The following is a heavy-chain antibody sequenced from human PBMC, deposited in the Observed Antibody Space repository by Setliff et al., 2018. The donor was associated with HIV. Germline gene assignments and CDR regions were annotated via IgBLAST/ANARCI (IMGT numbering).Heavy chain of an antibody. V-gene: IGHV4-34*01. D-gene: IGHD3-16*02. CDR3: ARGSDYIGGNYRFPFDY. Sequence: SETLSLTCAVYGASLSGYYWSWIRQPPGKGLEWIGEINHRGSTNYNPSPKSRVTISVDTSKNQFSLKVTSVTAADTAVYYCARGSDYIGGNYRFPFDYWGQGTLVTVSS. CDR1: GASLSGYY. CDR2: INHRGST. J-gene: IGHJ4*02.